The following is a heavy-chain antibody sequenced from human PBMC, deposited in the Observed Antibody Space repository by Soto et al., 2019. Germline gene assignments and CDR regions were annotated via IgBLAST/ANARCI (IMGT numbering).Heavy chain of an antibody. Sequence: EVQLVQSGAEVKKPGESLRISCKGSGYTFTNYWIGWVRQMPGKGLEWMGIIYPGDSETRYSPSFQGQVTISVDKSGRTVYLQWSSLRASDTAMYFCARHLETATISQACYWGQGTLVTVSS. V-gene: IGHV5-51*01. CDR2: IYPGDSET. D-gene: IGHD5-12*01. CDR1: GYTFTNYW. CDR3: ARHLETATISQACY. J-gene: IGHJ4*02.